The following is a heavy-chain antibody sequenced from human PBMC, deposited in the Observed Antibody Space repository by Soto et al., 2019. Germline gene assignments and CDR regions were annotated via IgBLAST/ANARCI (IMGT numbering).Heavy chain of an antibody. D-gene: IGHD2-2*01. CDR3: AKHYCGTSTTCSDAFDI. CDR1: VFTFSDYA. V-gene: IGHV3-23*01. CDR2: ISGSGGST. Sequence: VGSLRLSCASSVFTFSDYAMSCVRHFPGKWLQWVSAISGSGGSTYYAASVQGRFIISRDNSKNTLYLLMSSLRADDTAVYYCAKHYCGTSTTCSDAFDIWGQGTMVTVSS. J-gene: IGHJ3*02.